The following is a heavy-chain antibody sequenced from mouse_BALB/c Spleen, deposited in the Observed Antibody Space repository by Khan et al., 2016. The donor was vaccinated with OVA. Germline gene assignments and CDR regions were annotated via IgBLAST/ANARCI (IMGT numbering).Heavy chain of an antibody. V-gene: IGHV3-1*02. CDR3: ARSGTTVVAYWYFDV. CDR1: GYSITSGYS. J-gene: IGHJ1*01. Sequence: VQLMESGPDLVKPSQSLSLTCTVTGYSITSGYSWHWIRQFPGNKLEWMGYIHYSGSTNYNPSFKSRISITRDTSKNQFFLQLNSVTTEDTATYYCARSGTTVVAYWYFDVWGAGTTVTVSS. D-gene: IGHD1-1*01. CDR2: IHYSGST.